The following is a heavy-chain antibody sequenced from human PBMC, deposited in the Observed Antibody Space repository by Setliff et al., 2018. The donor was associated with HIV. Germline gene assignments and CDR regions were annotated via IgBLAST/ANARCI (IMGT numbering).Heavy chain of an antibody. V-gene: IGHV4-61*08. J-gene: IGHJ4*02. Sequence: SETLSLTCTVSGGSISSGGFYWTWIRQPPGKGLEWIGYIYNSASTSYNPSLKSRVTISVDTSKNQFSLKLSSVTAADTAVYYCARGILTYHFDYWGQGTLVTVSS. CDR3: ARGILTYHFDY. CDR2: IYNSAST. D-gene: IGHD3-9*01. CDR1: GGSISSGGFY.